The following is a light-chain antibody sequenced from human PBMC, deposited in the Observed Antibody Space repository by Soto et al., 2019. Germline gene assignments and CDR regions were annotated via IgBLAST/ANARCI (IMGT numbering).Light chain of an antibody. CDR2: EVS. CDR1: SSDVGDYNY. J-gene: IGLJ1*01. Sequence: QSALTQPASVSGSPGQSITISCTGTSSDVGDYNYVSWYQQHPGKAPKLMIYEVSNRPSGVSNRFSGSKSGNTASLTISGLQAEDEADYYCSSYTSSNTLYVFGTETKLTVL. V-gene: IGLV2-14*01. CDR3: SSYTSSNTLYV.